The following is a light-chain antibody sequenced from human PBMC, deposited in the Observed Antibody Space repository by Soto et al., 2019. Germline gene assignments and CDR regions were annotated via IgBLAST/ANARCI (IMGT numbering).Light chain of an antibody. CDR1: QSVSSS. V-gene: IGKV3-15*01. CDR3: QQYNNWPRT. Sequence: IVMPQSSATLSVSPGESATLSCRASQSVSSSLAWYQQKPGQAPRLLIYGASTRATGIPARFSGSGSGTEFTLTISSLQSEDFAVYYCQQYNNWPRTFGQGTKVDIK. J-gene: IGKJ1*01. CDR2: GAS.